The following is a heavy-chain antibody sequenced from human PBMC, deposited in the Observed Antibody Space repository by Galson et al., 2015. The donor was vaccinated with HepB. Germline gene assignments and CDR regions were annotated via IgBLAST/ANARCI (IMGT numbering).Heavy chain of an antibody. J-gene: IGHJ6*02. CDR1: GYTFTSYS. CDR2: INPYNGNT. D-gene: IGHD2-2*01. V-gene: IGHV1-18*04. CDR3: ARDVVVVPAAHYYYYGMDV. Sequence: SVKVSCKASGYTFTSYSISWVRQAPGQGLEWMGWINPYNGNTNYAQKLQGRVTMTTDTSTTTAYMELRSLRSDDTAVYYCARDVVVVPAAHYYYYGMDVWCQETTVTVSS.